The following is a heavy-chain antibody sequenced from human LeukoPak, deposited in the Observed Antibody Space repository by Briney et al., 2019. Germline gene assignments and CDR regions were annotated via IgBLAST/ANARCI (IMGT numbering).Heavy chain of an antibody. CDR2: IIPIFGTA. V-gene: IGHV1-69*01. J-gene: IGHJ4*02. CDR3: ARQGPGDSSGYYYFFDY. Sequence: GSSVKVSCKASGGTFNSYAITWVRQAPGQGLEWMGGIIPIFGTANYAQKFQGRVTITADESTSTAYMELSSLRSEDTAVYYCARQGPGDSSGYYYFFDYWGQGTLVTVSS. CDR1: GGTFNSYA. D-gene: IGHD3-22*01.